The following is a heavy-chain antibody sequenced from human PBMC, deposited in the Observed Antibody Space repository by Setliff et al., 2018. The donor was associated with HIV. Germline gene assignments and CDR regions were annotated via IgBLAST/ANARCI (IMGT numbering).Heavy chain of an antibody. D-gene: IGHD3-10*01. V-gene: IGHV1-18*04. CDR2: ISAYSGDI. J-gene: IGHJ5*02. CDR1: GYNFIDYN. Sequence: ASVKVSCKASGYNFIDYNFIWVRQAPGQGLEWMGWISAYSGDINYSQKFQGRVTMTKDTSTSTAYMELRSLRSDDTAIYYCARGSEDNIWFDPWGQGTLVTVSS. CDR3: ARGSEDNIWFDP.